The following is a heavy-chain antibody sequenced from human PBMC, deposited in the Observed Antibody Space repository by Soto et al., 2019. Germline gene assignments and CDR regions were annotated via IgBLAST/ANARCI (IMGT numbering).Heavy chain of an antibody. V-gene: IGHV3-23*01. CDR1: GFTLSSFA. D-gene: IGHD3-3*01. CDR3: AKVNGYYDFWSGYYLF. J-gene: IGHJ4*02. Sequence: GGSLRLSCAASGFTLSSFAMSWVRQAPGKGLEWVSAISGSGGSTYYADSVKGRFTISRDNSKNTLYLQMNSLRAEDTAVYYCAKVNGYYDFWSGYYLFWGQGTLVTVSS. CDR2: ISGSGGST.